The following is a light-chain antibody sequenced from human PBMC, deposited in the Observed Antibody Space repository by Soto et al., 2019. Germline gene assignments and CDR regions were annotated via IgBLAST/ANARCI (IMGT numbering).Light chain of an antibody. V-gene: IGLV2-14*01. Sequence: QSALTQPASVSGSPGQSITISCTGTSSDVGGYNYVSWFQQHPGKAPKLLIYEVTNRPSGVSNRFSGSKSGNTASLTISGLQAEDEGDYYCQSYDSSLSGSVFGGGTKLTVL. CDR1: SSDVGGYNY. CDR3: QSYDSSLSGSV. CDR2: EVT. J-gene: IGLJ2*01.